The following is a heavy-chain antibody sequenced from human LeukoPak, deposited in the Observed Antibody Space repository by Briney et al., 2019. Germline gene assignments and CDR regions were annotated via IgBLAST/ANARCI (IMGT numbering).Heavy chain of an antibody. CDR1: GGSISSSSYY. Sequence: PPETLSLTCTVSGGSISSSSYYWGWIRQPPGKGLEWIGSIYYSGSTYYNPSLKSRVTIPVDTSKNQFSLKLSSVTAADTAVYYCASPSDTVSYDLPYFDYWGQGTRVTVSS. J-gene: IGHJ4*02. D-gene: IGHD3/OR15-3a*01. CDR3: ASPSDTVSYDLPYFDY. V-gene: IGHV4-39*01. CDR2: IYYSGST.